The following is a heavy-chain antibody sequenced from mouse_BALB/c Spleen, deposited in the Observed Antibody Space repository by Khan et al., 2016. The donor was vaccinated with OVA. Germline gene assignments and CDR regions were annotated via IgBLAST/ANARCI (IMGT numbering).Heavy chain of an antibody. J-gene: IGHJ3*01. V-gene: IGHV1-4*01. CDR2: INPTNIYT. Sequence: VQLQESGAELARPGASVKMSCKASGYTFTSYTIHWVKQRPGQGLEWIGYINPTNIYTNYNQKFRDKATLPADKSSRTAYMQLSSLTSEDSAGYYCSRVGHYHGNYGAWFAYWGQGTLVTGSA. CDR1: GYTFTSYT. CDR3: SRVGHYHGNYGAWFAY. D-gene: IGHD2-1*01.